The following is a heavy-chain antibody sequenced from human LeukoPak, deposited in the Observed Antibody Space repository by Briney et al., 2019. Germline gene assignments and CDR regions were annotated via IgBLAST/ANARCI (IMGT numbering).Heavy chain of an antibody. Sequence: QPGGSLRLSCAASGFTVSNNYMGWVRQAPGKGLEWVSVIYSGGSTYYADSVKGRFTISRDNSKNTLYLQMNSLRAEDTAVYYCASWGYYDSSGYYQIDYWGQGTLVTVSS. CDR1: GFTVSNNY. V-gene: IGHV3-66*02. CDR3: ASWGYYDSSGYYQIDY. J-gene: IGHJ4*02. CDR2: IYSGGST. D-gene: IGHD3-22*01.